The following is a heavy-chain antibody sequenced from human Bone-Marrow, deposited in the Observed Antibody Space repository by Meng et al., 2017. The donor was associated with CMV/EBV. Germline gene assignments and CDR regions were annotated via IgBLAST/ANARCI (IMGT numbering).Heavy chain of an antibody. Sequence: GGSRRLSCAASGFTFSSYGMHWVRQAPGKGLEWVAFIRYDGSNKYYADSVKGRFTISRDNSKNTLYLQMNSLRAEDTAVYYCAKDFWSGYNYYYYGMDVWGQGTTVTVSS. CDR2: IRYDGSNK. CDR3: AKDFWSGYNYYYYGMDV. V-gene: IGHV3-30*02. J-gene: IGHJ6*02. CDR1: GFTFSSYG. D-gene: IGHD3-3*01.